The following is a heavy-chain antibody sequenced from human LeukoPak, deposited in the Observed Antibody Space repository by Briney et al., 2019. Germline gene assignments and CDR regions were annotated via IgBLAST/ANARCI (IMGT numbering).Heavy chain of an antibody. D-gene: IGHD1-14*01. Sequence: PSETLSLTCTVSGYSISSGYYWGWVRQPPGKGLEWIGSIYHSGSTYYNPSLKSRVTISVDTSKNQSSLKLSSVTAADTAVYYCARGTEDEVYFDYWGQGTLVTVSS. V-gene: IGHV4-38-2*02. CDR3: ARGTEDEVYFDY. CDR2: IYHSGST. CDR1: GYSISSGYY. J-gene: IGHJ4*02.